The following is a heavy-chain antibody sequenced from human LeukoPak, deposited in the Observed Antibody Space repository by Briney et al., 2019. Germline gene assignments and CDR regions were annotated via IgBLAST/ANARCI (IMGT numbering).Heavy chain of an antibody. J-gene: IGHJ4*02. CDR2: ISYDGSYK. D-gene: IGHD5-18*01. V-gene: IGHV3-30*04. Sequence: PGRSLRLSCAASGFTFSNYAIHWVRQAPGKGLEWVAVISYDGSYKDYADSVKGRFTISRDKSKNTLYLQMSSLRAEDTAVYYCARDRLPYSYGALFDYWGQGTLVTVSS. CDR3: ARDRLPYSYGALFDY. CDR1: GFTFSNYA.